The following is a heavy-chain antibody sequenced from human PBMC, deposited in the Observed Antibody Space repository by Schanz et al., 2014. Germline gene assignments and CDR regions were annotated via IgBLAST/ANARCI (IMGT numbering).Heavy chain of an antibody. CDR1: GYFFSSYG. CDR3: ARVVRSDYLSELDF. J-gene: IGHJ4*02. CDR2: ISPYNGNI. D-gene: IGHD4-17*01. Sequence: QVQLVQSAAAVKKPGASVKVSCKASGYFFSSYGISWVRQAPGQGLEWMGWISPYNGNIKYAEKLEDRVTMTTDISTSTAYMQLRSLTSDDTAVYYCARVVRSDYLSELDFWGQGTQVIVSS. V-gene: IGHV1-18*01.